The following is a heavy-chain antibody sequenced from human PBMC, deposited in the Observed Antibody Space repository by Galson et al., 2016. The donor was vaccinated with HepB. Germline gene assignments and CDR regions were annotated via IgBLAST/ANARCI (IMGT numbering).Heavy chain of an antibody. D-gene: IGHD5-18*01. CDR1: GGSISSSGYY. Sequence: ETLSLTCTVSGGSISSSGYYWDWIRQPPGKGLEWIESIYYSASTYYNPSLKSRVTISVDTSKNQFSLKLSSVTAADTAVYYCARHGYGYTYGNNWFDPWGQGTLVTVSS. CDR2: IYYSAST. V-gene: IGHV4-39*01. CDR3: ARHGYGYTYGNNWFDP. J-gene: IGHJ5*02.